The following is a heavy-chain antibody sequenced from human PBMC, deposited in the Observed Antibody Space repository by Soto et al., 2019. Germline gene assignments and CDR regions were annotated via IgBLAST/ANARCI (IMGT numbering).Heavy chain of an antibody. CDR1: GYTFTGYY. Sequence: ASVQGSGKASGYTFTGYYVHWLRQAPGQGLEWMGWINPNSGGTNYAQKFQGWVTMTRDTSISTAYMELSRLRSDDTAVYYCARVGSSDFGVLGAFDIWGQGTMVTVSS. CDR3: ARVGSSDFGVLGAFDI. D-gene: IGHD3-3*01. V-gene: IGHV1-2*04. CDR2: INPNSGGT. J-gene: IGHJ3*02.